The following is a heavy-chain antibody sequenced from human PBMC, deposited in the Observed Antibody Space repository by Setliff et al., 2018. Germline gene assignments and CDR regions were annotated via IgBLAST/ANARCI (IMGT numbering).Heavy chain of an antibody. V-gene: IGHV4-61*09. Sequence: SETLSLTCSVSGGSISSGSYYWTWIRQPAGKGLEWIGHIYTSGTTKYNPSLKSRVTISVDASKNQFFLKLSSVAAADTAVYYCARGFDVCGGGACYTDGPYYFDYWGLGTLVTVSS. J-gene: IGHJ4*02. CDR3: ARGFDVCGGGACYTDGPYYFDY. CDR1: GGSISSGSYY. D-gene: IGHD2-21*02. CDR2: IYTSGTT.